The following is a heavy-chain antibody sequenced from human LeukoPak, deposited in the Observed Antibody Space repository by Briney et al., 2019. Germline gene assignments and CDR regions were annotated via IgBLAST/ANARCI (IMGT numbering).Heavy chain of an antibody. CDR1: GGSITSSSSY. J-gene: IGHJ4*02. CDR2: IYYSGLT. CDR3: ASGTFDDYGDYDRGDYFDH. D-gene: IGHD4-17*01. Sequence: SETLSLTCTVSGGSITSSSSYWGWVRQPPGKGPERFGSIYYSGLTYDNPSLKSRVSISVDPAKNHFSLKVTSVTAADTAVYYCASGTFDDYGDYDRGDYFDHWGQGTLVTVSS. V-gene: IGHV4-39*02.